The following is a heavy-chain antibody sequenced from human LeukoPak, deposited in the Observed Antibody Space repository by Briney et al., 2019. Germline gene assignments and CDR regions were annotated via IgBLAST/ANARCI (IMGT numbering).Heavy chain of an antibody. CDR1: GLTFSSYA. CDR3: AKALGCSSGWYFDY. V-gene: IGHV3-23*01. J-gene: IGHJ4*02. D-gene: IGHD6-19*01. CDR2: ISGSGGST. Sequence: GGSLRLSCAASGLTFSSYAMSWVRQAPGKGLEWVSAISGSGGSTYYADSVKGRFTISRDNSKNTLYLQMNSLRAEDTAVYYCAKALGCSSGWYFDYWGQGTLVTVSS.